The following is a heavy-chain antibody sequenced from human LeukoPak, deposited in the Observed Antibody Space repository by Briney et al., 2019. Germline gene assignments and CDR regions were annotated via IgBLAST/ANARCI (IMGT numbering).Heavy chain of an antibody. D-gene: IGHD2-2*01. CDR1: GGSISSSSYY. Sequence: PSETLSLTCTVSGGSISSSSYYWGWIRQPPGKGLEWIGNVYYGGSTYYNPSLKSRLTISVDTSTNQFSLKLTSVTAADTAVYYCARVKSDCTSSSCLYYFYYYMDVWGKGTTVTVSS. V-gene: IGHV4-39*01. J-gene: IGHJ6*03. CDR2: VYYGGST. CDR3: ARVKSDCTSSSCLYYFYYYMDV.